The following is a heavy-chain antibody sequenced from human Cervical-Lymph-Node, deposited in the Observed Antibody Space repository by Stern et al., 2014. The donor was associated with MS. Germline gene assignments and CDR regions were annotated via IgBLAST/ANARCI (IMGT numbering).Heavy chain of an antibody. CDR2: IHYSGNT. D-gene: IGHD4-17*01. V-gene: IGHV4-59*01. Sequence: QLQLQESGPGLVKPSETLSLTCTVSGGSISSYYWSWIRLPPGKGLEWIGYIHYSGNTDYNPSLKSRVTVSVDTSKNQFSLRLSSVTAADTAVYYCARAQSDYDEGDYFDSWGQGTLVTVSS. J-gene: IGHJ4*02. CDR3: ARAQSDYDEGDYFDS. CDR1: GGSISSYY.